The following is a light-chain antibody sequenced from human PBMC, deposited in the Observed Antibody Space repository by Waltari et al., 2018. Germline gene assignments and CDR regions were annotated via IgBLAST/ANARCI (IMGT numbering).Light chain of an antibody. Sequence: QSALTQPASVSGSPGQSITISCTGTSSDVGGYDYVSWYHKHPGKAPKLMIYVVSNRPSGVSDRFSCSKSGNTASLTISGLQADDEADYYCGSYTSSITLVFGGGTKLTVL. CDR3: GSYTSSITLV. V-gene: IGLV2-14*03. CDR2: VVS. J-gene: IGLJ2*01. CDR1: SSDVGGYDY.